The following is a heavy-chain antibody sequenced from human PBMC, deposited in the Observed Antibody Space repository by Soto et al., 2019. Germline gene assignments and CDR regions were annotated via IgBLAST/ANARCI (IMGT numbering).Heavy chain of an antibody. CDR3: AHLAPITGILTGYYRAFDY. CDR2: IYWDDDK. J-gene: IGHJ4*02. CDR1: GFSLSTSGVG. V-gene: IGHV2-5*02. D-gene: IGHD3-9*01. Sequence: QITLKESGPTLVKPTQTLTLTCTFSGFSLSTSGVGVGWIRQPPGKALEWLALIYWDDDKRYSPSLKSRLTITKDTSKNQVVLTMTNMDPVDTATYYCAHLAPITGILTGYYRAFDYWGQGSLVTVSS.